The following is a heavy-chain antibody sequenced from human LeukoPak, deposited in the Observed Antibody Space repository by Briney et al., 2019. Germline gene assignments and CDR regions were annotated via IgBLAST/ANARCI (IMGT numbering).Heavy chain of an antibody. V-gene: IGHV3-30*02. D-gene: IGHD5-18*01. CDR2: IQNDGGNE. CDR3: AKDPQRGYTYGSFDY. J-gene: IGHJ4*02. Sequence: PGGSLRLSCAAPGFTFSSYGMHWVRQAPGKGLEGVAFIQNDGGNEYYADSVKGRFTISRDTPKKTLYLQMNSLRVEDTAVYYCAKDPQRGYTYGSFDYCGQGTLVTVSS. CDR1: GFTFSSYG.